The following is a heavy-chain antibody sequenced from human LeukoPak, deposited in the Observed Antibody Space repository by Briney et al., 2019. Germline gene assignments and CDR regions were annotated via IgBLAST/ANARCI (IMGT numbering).Heavy chain of an antibody. CDR1: GFTVSGNY. CDR2: IYSAGST. CDR3: ARHPPFGNWFDP. Sequence: GGSLRLSCAASGFTVSGNYMSWVRQAPGKGLEWVSVIYSAGSTYYADSVKGRFTISRDNSKNTLYLQMNSLRAEDTAVYYCARHPPFGNWFDPWGQGTLVTVSS. V-gene: IGHV3-53*01. J-gene: IGHJ5*02. D-gene: IGHD3-16*01.